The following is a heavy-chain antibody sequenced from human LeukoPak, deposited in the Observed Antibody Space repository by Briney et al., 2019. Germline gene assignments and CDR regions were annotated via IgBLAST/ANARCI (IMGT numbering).Heavy chain of an antibody. Sequence: SETLSLTCTVSGGSISSSSYYWGWIRQPPGQGLEWIGSIYYSGSTYYNPSLKSRVTISVDTSKNQFSLKLSSVTAADTAVYYCARGRGPAMVTYYFDYWGQGTLVTVSS. V-gene: IGHV4-39*07. D-gene: IGHD5-18*01. J-gene: IGHJ4*02. CDR3: ARGRGPAMVTYYFDY. CDR2: IYYSGST. CDR1: GGSISSSSYY.